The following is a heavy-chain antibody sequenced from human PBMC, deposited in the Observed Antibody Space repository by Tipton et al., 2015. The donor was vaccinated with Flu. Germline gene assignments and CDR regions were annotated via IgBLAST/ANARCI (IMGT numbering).Heavy chain of an antibody. Sequence: SLRLSCTASGFTFGDYAMSWVRQAPGKGLEWVGFIRSKAYGGTTEYAASVKGRFTISRDDSKSIAYLQMNSLKTEDTAVYYCTRDPGNIVATTLDYWGQGTLVTVSS. V-gene: IGHV3-49*04. CDR1: GFTFGDYA. D-gene: IGHD5-12*01. J-gene: IGHJ4*02. CDR2: IRSKAYGGTT. CDR3: TRDPGNIVATTLDY.